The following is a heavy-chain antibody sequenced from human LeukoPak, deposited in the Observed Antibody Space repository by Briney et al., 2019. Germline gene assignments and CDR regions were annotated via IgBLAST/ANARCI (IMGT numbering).Heavy chain of an antibody. Sequence: GGSLRLSCAASGFTFSSYGMHWVRQAPGKGLEGVAVIWYDGSNKYYADSVKGRFTISRDNSKNTLYLQMSSLRAEDTAVYYCAKDLFVAGGYLYYWGQGTLVTVSS. V-gene: IGHV3-33*06. CDR2: IWYDGSNK. D-gene: IGHD3-16*01. J-gene: IGHJ4*02. CDR3: AKDLFVAGGYLYY. CDR1: GFTFSSYG.